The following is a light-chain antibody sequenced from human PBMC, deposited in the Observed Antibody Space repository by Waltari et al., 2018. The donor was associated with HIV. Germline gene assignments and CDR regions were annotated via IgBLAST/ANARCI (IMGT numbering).Light chain of an antibody. CDR3: QQYYSPPPRM. Sequence: DIVMTQSPDSLAVSLGERATINCKSSQSVLYSSNNKNYLAWYQQTPGQPPKVLIYWASTRESGVPDRFSGSGSGTDFTLTISSLQAEDVAVYYCQQYYSPPPRMFGQGTKVEIK. J-gene: IGKJ1*01. V-gene: IGKV4-1*01. CDR1: QSVLYSSNNKNY. CDR2: WAS.